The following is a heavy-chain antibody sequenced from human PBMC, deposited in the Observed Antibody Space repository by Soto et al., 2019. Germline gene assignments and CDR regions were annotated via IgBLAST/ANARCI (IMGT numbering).Heavy chain of an antibody. CDR3: ARESEELTSNFDY. J-gene: IGHJ4*02. CDR2: ISSATNYI. CDR1: GFTFAGSS. V-gene: IGHV3-21*01. D-gene: IGHD1-26*01. Sequence: PGGSLRLSCAASGFTFAGSSMNWVRQAPGKGLEWLSSISSATNYIYYGDSMKGRFTISRDNAKKSLYLEMKSLRAEDTAVYYFARESEELTSNFDYWGQGTLVPVSS.